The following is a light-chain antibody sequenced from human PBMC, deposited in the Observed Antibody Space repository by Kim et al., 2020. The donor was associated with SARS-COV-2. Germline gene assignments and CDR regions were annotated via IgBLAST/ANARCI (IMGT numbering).Light chain of an antibody. Sequence: FGSVGDRVTITCQASKDISNYLNWYQQKPGKAPKLLIYDASNLETGVPSRFSGSGSGTDFTFTISSLQPEDIATYYCQQYDNLITFGGGTKVDIK. CDR3: QQYDNLIT. J-gene: IGKJ4*01. CDR2: DAS. CDR1: KDISNY. V-gene: IGKV1-33*01.